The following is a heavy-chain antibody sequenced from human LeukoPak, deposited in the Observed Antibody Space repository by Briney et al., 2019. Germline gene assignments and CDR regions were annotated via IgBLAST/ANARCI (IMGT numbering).Heavy chain of an antibody. CDR3: ARSPYDILTGYYTGHFDY. V-gene: IGHV3-21*04. D-gene: IGHD3-9*01. Sequence: PGGSLRLSCAASGFTFSSYSMNWVRQAPGKGLEWVSSISSSSSYICYADSVKGRFTISRDNAKNSLYLQMNSLRAEDTAVYYCARSPYDILTGYYTGHFDYWGQGTLVTVSS. CDR2: ISSSSSYI. J-gene: IGHJ4*02. CDR1: GFTFSSYS.